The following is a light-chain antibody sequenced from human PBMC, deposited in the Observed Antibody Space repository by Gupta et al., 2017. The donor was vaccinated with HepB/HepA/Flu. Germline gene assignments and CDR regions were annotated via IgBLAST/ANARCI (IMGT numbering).Light chain of an antibody. CDR3: QAWDSSTEV. Sequence: CSGDKLGDKYPCWYQQKPGQSPVLVIYQDSKRPSGIPGRFSGSNSGNTATLTISATQAMDEADYYCQAWDSSTEVFGTGTKVTVL. J-gene: IGLJ1*01. CDR1: KLGDKY. CDR2: QDS. V-gene: IGLV3-1*01.